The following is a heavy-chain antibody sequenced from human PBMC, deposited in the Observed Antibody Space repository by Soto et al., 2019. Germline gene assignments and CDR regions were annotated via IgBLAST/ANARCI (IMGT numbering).Heavy chain of an antibody. CDR1: GFTFSNSA. J-gene: IGHJ4*02. CDR2: ITGSGGNT. Sequence: EVQLLESGGGLVQPGGSLRLYCAASGFTFSNSAMIWVRQAPGKGLEWVSAITGSGGNTYYADSVKGRFTISRDNSKNTLYVQMNSLRAEDTAVYYCAKEAYSSSWYVDYWGQGTLVTVSS. CDR3: AKEAYSSSWYVDY. D-gene: IGHD6-13*01. V-gene: IGHV3-23*01.